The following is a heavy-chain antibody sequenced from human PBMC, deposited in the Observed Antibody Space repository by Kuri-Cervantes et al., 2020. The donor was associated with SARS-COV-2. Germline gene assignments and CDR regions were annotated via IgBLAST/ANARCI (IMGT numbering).Heavy chain of an antibody. J-gene: IGHJ4*02. CDR1: GYSFRTGG. V-gene: IGHV5-51*01. Sequence: GGFLETSWEADGYSFRTGGIAWVRQMPGKGLEWMGIIYPGDSDTTYSPSFQGQVTISTDSSINTAYLQWSSLKASDTASYYCARAHSATLTPYHFDHWGQGPVVTVSS. CDR2: IYPGDSDT. CDR3: ARAHSATLTPYHFDH. D-gene: IGHD3-9*01.